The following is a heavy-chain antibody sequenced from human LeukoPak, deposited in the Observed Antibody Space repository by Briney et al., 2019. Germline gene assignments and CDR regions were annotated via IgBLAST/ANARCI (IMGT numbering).Heavy chain of an antibody. V-gene: IGHV1-46*01. CDR2: INPSGGST. CDR1: GYSLTTYY. Sequence: ASVKVSCKASGYSLTTYYMHWVRQAPGQGLEWMAIINPSGGSTNYAQKFQGRVTITADESTSTAYMELSSLRSEDTAVYYCARGVYCGGDCYSSFDYWGQGTLVTVSS. J-gene: IGHJ4*02. CDR3: ARGVYCGGDCYSSFDY. D-gene: IGHD2-21*02.